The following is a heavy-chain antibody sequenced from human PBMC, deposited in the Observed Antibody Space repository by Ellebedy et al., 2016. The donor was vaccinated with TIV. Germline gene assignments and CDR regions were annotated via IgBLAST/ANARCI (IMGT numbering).Heavy chain of an antibody. CDR2: MNPDSGHT. V-gene: IGHV1-8*01. D-gene: IGHD2-2*01. CDR3: ARSDIVVVPAALMRAAFDI. Sequence: ASVKVSXXASGYTLTSYDINWVRQATGQGLEWMGWMNPDSGHTGYLQKFQGRVTMTRNTSTSVAYMELSSLRSKDTAVYYCARSDIVVVPAALMRAAFDIWGQGTMVTVSS. J-gene: IGHJ3*02. CDR1: GYTLTSYD.